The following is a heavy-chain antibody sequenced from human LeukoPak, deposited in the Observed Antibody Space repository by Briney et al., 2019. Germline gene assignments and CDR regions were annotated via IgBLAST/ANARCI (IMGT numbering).Heavy chain of an antibody. J-gene: IGHJ3*02. CDR1: GFTFSSYA. Sequence: PGGSLRLSCAASGFTFSSYATSWVRQAPGKGLEWVSGISGSGGSTYYADSVKGRFTISRDNSKNTLYPQMNSLRAEDTAVYYCAKGLGNWGPGDAFDIWGQGTMVTVSS. CDR3: AKGLGNWGPGDAFDI. V-gene: IGHV3-23*01. D-gene: IGHD7-27*01. CDR2: ISGSGGST.